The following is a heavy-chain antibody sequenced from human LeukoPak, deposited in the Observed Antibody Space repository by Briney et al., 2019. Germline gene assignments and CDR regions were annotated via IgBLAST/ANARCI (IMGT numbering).Heavy chain of an antibody. Sequence: SETLSLTCTVSGGSISSYYWSWIRQPPGKGLEWIGYIYYSGSTNYNPSLKSRVTISVDTSKNQFSLKLSSVTAADTAVYYCARSRREGSPYYSDYWGQGTLVTVSS. CDR3: ARSRREGSPYYSDY. J-gene: IGHJ4*02. D-gene: IGHD1-26*01. CDR2: IYYSGST. CDR1: GGSISSYY. V-gene: IGHV4-59*01.